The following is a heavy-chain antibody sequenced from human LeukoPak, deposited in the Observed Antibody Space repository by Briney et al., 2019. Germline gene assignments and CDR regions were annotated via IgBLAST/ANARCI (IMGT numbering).Heavy chain of an antibody. CDR1: GGSISSSSYY. Sequence: PSETLSLTCTVSGGSISSSSYYWGWLRQPPGKGLEWIGSIYYSGSTYYNPSLKSRVTISVDTSKNQYSLKLSSVTAADTAVYYCASRSAVPYYYYYGMDVWGQGTTVTVSS. CDR3: ASRSAVPYYYYYGMDV. J-gene: IGHJ6*02. D-gene: IGHD2-2*01. CDR2: IYYSGST. V-gene: IGHV4-39*01.